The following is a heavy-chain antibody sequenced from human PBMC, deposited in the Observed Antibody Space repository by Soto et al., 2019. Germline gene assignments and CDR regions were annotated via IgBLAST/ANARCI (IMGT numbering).Heavy chain of an antibody. CDR3: ARVTTYDIGLYGDWFDS. CDR2: ISGHNSNT. D-gene: IGHD3-9*01. V-gene: IGHV1-18*01. CDR1: GYTFSNYG. J-gene: IGHJ5*01. Sequence: HVELEQSGADVKKPGASVTVSCRASGYTFSNYGINWLRQAPGHGLEWMGWISGHNSNTSHAQNFQGRVTMTTDTSTSTAYLDLRSLTSGDTAIYYCARVTTYDIGLYGDWFDSWGQGTLVTVSS.